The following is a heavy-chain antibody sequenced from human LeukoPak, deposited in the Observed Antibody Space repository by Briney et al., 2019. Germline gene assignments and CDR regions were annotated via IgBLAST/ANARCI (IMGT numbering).Heavy chain of an antibody. CDR1: GGSCDDYY. CDR3: ARGRDRSKAGDL. J-gene: IGHJ5*02. Sequence: SETLSLTCVVYGGSCDDYYCSWIRQPPGKGLEWIGEIHPHGIFYYNSSLMSRVTISIDTSKSRFSLRLTSVTAADTAFYFCARGRDRSKAGDLWGQGSLVTVSS. V-gene: IGHV4-34*01. CDR2: IHPHGIF. D-gene: IGHD5-24*01.